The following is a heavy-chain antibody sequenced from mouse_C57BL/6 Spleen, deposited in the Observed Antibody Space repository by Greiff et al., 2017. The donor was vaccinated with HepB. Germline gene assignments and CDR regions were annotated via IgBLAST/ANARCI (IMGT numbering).Heavy chain of an antibody. J-gene: IGHJ1*03. Sequence: QVQLQQSGAELVRPGASVTLSCKASGYTFTDYEMHWVKQTPVHGLEWIGAIDPETGGTAYNQKFKGKAILTADKSSSTAYMELRSLTSEDSAVYYCTRGRYYGSYWYFDVWGTGTTVTVSS. V-gene: IGHV1-15*01. CDR1: GYTFTDYE. CDR3: TRGRYYGSYWYFDV. CDR2: IDPETGGT. D-gene: IGHD1-1*01.